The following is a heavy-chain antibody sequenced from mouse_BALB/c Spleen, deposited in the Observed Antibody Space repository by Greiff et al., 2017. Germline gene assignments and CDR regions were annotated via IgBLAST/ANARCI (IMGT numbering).Heavy chain of an antibody. CDR2: LSSGGST. Sequence: EVKLVESGGGLVKPGGSLNLSCAASGFTFSSYAMSWVRQTPEKRLEWVASLSSGGSTYYPDSVKGRFTISRDNARNILYLQMSSLRSEDTAMYYCERGVGDGNYAMDYWGQGTSVTVSS. V-gene: IGHV5-6-5*01. D-gene: IGHD2-13*01. J-gene: IGHJ4*01. CDR1: GFTFSSYA. CDR3: ERGVGDGNYAMDY.